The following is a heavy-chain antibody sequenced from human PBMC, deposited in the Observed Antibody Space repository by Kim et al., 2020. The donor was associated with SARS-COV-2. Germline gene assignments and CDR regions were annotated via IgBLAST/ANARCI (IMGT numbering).Heavy chain of an antibody. D-gene: IGHD2-21*02. CDR1: GLTVNTNY. CDR3: AKYPGHVLVTDYDGGY. J-gene: IGHJ4*02. CDR2: IYSNGTT. Sequence: GGSLRLSCAASGLTVNTNYMSWVRQAPGKGLDWVSVIYSNGTTYYADSVKGRFTISRDSSKNALYLQMNNLRAEDTALYYCAKYPGHVLVTDYDGGYWGQGTLVTVSS. V-gene: IGHV3-53*01.